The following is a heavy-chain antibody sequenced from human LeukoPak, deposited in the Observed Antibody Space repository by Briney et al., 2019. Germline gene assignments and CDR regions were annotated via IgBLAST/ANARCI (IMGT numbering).Heavy chain of an antibody. V-gene: IGHV3-7*03. CDR3: ARALDS. CDR1: GFTFSSCA. CDR2: IKQDGGEI. Sequence: GGSLRLSCATSGFTFSSCAMSWVRQAPGKGLEWVANIKQDGGEIYYVDSVKGRFTISRDNAKNSLYLQMNSLRAEDTAVYYCARALDSWGQGTLVTVSS. J-gene: IGHJ4*02.